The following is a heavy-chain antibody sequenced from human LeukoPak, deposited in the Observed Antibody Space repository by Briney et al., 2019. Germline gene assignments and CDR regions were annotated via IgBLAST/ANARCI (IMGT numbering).Heavy chain of an antibody. CDR2: IYYSGST. Sequence: KPSETLSLTCTVSGGSINNSSYYWGWIRQPPGKGLEWIGSIYYSGSTYYNPSLKSRVTISVDTSKSQFSLKLSSVTAADTAVYCCARSASGSYYHWFDPWGQGTLVTVSS. D-gene: IGHD1-26*01. J-gene: IGHJ5*02. V-gene: IGHV4-39*07. CDR1: GGSINNSSYY. CDR3: ARSASGSYYHWFDP.